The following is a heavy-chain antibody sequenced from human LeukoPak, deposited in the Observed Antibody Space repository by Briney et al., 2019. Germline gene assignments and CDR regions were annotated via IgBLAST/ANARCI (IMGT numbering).Heavy chain of an antibody. CDR1: GRSIRSSSYY. J-gene: IGHJ4*02. CDR3: ARHEVGAMWNY. V-gene: IGHV4-39*01. Sequence: SETLSLTCTVSGRSIRSSSYYWGWIRQPPGRVVEWIGSIYYSGSTYYNPYLKSRVTISVDTSKNQSSLKLSSVSAEDTAVYYCARHEVGAMWNYWGQGTLVTVSS. CDR2: IYYSGST. D-gene: IGHD1-26*01.